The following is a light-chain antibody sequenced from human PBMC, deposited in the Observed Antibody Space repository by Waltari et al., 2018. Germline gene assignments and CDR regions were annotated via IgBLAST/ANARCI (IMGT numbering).Light chain of an antibody. CDR2: DTS. CDR1: QSVSRY. J-gene: IGKJ1*01. CDR3: QKYGTLPAT. Sequence: EIVLTQSPGTLSLSPGYRATLSCRASQSVSRYLAWYQQRPVPPPRLLIYDTSTRATGIPDRFSGSGSGTDFSLTISRLEPEDFAVYYCQKYGTLPATFGQGTKVEI. V-gene: IGKV3-20*01.